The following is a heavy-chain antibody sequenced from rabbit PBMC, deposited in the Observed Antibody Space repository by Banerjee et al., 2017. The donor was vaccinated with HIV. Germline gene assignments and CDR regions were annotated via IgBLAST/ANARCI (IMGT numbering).Heavy chain of an antibody. J-gene: IGHJ4*01. CDR3: VRENAYASSSGYSDNL. Sequence: QEQLVESGGGLVQPGGSLKLSCKASGFDFSSYGVSWVRQAPGKGLEWIGYIDPVFGSTYYASWVNGRFTISSHNAQNTLYLRLNSLTAADTATYFCVRENAYASSSGYSDNLWGQGTLVTVS. D-gene: IGHD1-1*01. V-gene: IGHV1S47*01. CDR2: IDPVFGST. CDR1: GFDFSSYG.